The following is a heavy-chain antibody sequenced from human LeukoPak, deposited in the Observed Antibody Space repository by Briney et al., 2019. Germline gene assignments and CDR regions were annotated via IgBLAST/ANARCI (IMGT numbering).Heavy chain of an antibody. V-gene: IGHV1-46*01. CDR2: INPSGGST. CDR1: GYTFTDYY. CDR3: ARDNSPYGDYYFDY. D-gene: IGHD4-17*01. J-gene: IGHJ4*02. Sequence: GASVKVSCKASGYTFTDYYVHWVRQAPGQGLEWMGWINPSGGSTSYAQKFQGRVTMIRDMSTSTVYMELSSLRSEDTAVYYCARDNSPYGDYYFDYWGQGTLVTVSS.